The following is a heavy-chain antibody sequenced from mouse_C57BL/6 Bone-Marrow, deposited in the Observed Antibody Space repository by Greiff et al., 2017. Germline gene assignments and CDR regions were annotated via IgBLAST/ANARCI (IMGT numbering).Heavy chain of an antibody. D-gene: IGHD2-5*01. CDR2: INPSSGYT. V-gene: IGHV1-4*01. Sequence: VKLVESGAELARPGASVKMSCKASGYTFTSYTMHWVKQRPGQGLEWIGYINPSSGYTKYNQKFKDKATLTADKSSSTAYMQLSSLTSEDSAVYYCARWSNSLPYYFDYWGQGTTLTVSS. CDR1: GYTFTSYT. CDR3: ARWSNSLPYYFDY. J-gene: IGHJ2*01.